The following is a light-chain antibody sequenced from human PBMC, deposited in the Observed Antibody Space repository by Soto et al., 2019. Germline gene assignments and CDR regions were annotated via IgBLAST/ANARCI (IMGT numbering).Light chain of an antibody. CDR3: QQYGNSPIT. CDR1: QSVNIN. Sequence: EVLLTQSPVTLSLAPGERATRSVRASQSVNINLAWYQQKPGQAPRLLIFGASSRANGIPARFSGSGSGTDFTLTISRLEPEDFAVYYCQQYGNSPITFGQGTRLEIK. V-gene: IGKV3-20*01. J-gene: IGKJ5*01. CDR2: GAS.